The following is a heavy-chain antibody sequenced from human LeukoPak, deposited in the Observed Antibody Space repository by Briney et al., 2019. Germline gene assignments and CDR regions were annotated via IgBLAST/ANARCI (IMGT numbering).Heavy chain of an antibody. CDR1: GFTFSSYG. Sequence: GSLRLSCAASGFTFSSYGMHWVRQAPGKGLEWVAVISYDGSNKYYADSVKGRFTISRDNSKNTLYLQMNSLRAEDTAVYYCAKDKPLTYCSGGSCSLYYYYGMDVWGQGTTVTVSS. CDR3: AKDKPLTYCSGGSCSLYYYYGMDV. J-gene: IGHJ6*02. CDR2: ISYDGSNK. V-gene: IGHV3-30*18. D-gene: IGHD2-15*01.